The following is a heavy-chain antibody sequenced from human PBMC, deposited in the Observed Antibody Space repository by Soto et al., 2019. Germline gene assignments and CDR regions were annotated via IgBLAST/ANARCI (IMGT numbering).Heavy chain of an antibody. V-gene: IGHV1-46*01. J-gene: IGHJ4*02. CDR3: ARGLAAGDH. Sequence: ASVKDSCKASGYTFTNYYIHWVRQAPGQGLEWMAIINPTGGGTNYAQKFQGRVTLARDTFTNTVHMDLTSLTSEDTAIYYCARGLAAGDHWGQGTLVTVSS. D-gene: IGHD6-13*01. CDR1: GYTFTNYY. CDR2: INPTGGGT.